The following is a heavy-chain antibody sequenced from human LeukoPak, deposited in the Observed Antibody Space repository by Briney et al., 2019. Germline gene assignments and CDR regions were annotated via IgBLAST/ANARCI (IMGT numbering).Heavy chain of an antibody. D-gene: IGHD2-21*02. Sequence: GGSLRLSCAASGFTFSSYWMHWVRHRPEKGLVWVSRIDNNGRDTIYADSVKGRFTISRDNTRNTLHLQLGSLRVEDTAIYYCARGGGDHAFDIWGQGTMVTVSS. CDR3: ARGGGDHAFDI. CDR2: IDNNGRDT. CDR1: GFTFSSYW. V-gene: IGHV3-74*01. J-gene: IGHJ3*02.